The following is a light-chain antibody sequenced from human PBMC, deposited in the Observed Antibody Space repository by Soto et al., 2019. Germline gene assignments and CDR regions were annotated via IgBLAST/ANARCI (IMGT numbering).Light chain of an antibody. Sequence: EIVLTQSPGTLSLSPGERATLSCRASQSVSSSYLAWYQQKPGQAPRLLIYGASGRATGIPDRFSGSGSGTNLTHTISRQEPEEYAGDNGQQYGSSPPTTFGPGTKVDIK. CDR1: QSVSSSY. V-gene: IGKV3-20*01. CDR3: QQYGSSPPTT. CDR2: GAS. J-gene: IGKJ3*01.